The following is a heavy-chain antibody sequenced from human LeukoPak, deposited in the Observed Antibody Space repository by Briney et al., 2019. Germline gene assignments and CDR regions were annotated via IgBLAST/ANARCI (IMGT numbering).Heavy chain of an antibody. CDR1: GYTFTSYD. CDR3: ARDWRSSGWGSYYYMDV. Sequence: ASVKVSCKASGYTFTSYDINWVRQAPGQGLEWMGGIIPIFGTANYAQKFQGRVTITTDESTSTAYMELSSLRSEDTAVYYCARDWRSSGWGSYYYMDVWGKGTTVTVSS. J-gene: IGHJ6*03. CDR2: IIPIFGTA. D-gene: IGHD6-19*01. V-gene: IGHV1-69*05.